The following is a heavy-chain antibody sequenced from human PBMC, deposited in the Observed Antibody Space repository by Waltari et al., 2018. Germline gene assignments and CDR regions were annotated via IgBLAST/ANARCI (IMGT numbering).Heavy chain of an antibody. J-gene: IGHJ2*01. D-gene: IGHD3-22*01. CDR3: ARGGSYYDSSGRFDL. V-gene: IGHV4-38-2*02. CDR1: GYSISSGYY. Sequence: QVQLQESGPGLVKPSETLSLTCTVSGYSISSGYYWGWIRQPPGKGLEWIGSIYHSGSTYYNPSLKSRVTISVDTSKNQFSLKLSSGTAADTAVYYCARGGSYYDSSGRFDLWGRGTLVTVSS. CDR2: IYHSGST.